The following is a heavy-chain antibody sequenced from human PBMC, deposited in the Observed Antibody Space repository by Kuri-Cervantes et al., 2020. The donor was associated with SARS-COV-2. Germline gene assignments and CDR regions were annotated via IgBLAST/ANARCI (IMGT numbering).Heavy chain of an antibody. CDR1: GFTFSSYG. J-gene: IGHJ1*01. V-gene: IGHV3-30*18. CDR2: ISYDGSNK. CDR3: AKDHRDGYNDEYFQH. Sequence: GESLKISCAASGFTFSSYGMHWVRQAPGKGLEWVAVISYDGSNKYYADSVKGRFTISRDNSKNTLYLQMNSLRAEDTAVYYCAKDHRDGYNDEYFQHWGQGTLVTVSS. D-gene: IGHD5-24*01.